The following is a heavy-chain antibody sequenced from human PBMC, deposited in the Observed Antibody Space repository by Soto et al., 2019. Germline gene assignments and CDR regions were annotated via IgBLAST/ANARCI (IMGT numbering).Heavy chain of an antibody. CDR1: GYTFTSYG. Sequence: ASVKVSCKASGYTFTSYGISWVRQAPGQGLEWMGWISAYNGNTNYAQKLQGRVTMTTDTSTSTAYMELRGLRSDDTAVYYCASSTGDYYDSSVVSDGMDVWGQGTTVTVSS. CDR2: ISAYNGNT. CDR3: ASSTGDYYDSSVVSDGMDV. V-gene: IGHV1-18*04. J-gene: IGHJ6*02. D-gene: IGHD3-22*01.